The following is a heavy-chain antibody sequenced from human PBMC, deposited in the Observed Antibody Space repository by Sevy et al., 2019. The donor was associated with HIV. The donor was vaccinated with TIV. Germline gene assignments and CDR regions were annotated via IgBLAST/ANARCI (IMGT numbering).Heavy chain of an antibody. J-gene: IGHJ3*02. CDR3: TTAPSYYYDGSGSERNAFDI. V-gene: IGHV3-15*07. CDR1: GFSFSNVW. D-gene: IGHD3-22*01. CDR2: IKSKTDGGTT. Sequence: GGSLRLSCVASGFSFSNVWMNWVRQAPGKGLEWVGRIKSKTDGGTTDYAAPVKGRFTISRDESKNRLFLQMNSLKAEDTAVYYCTTAPSYYYDGSGSERNAFDIWGQGTMVTVSS.